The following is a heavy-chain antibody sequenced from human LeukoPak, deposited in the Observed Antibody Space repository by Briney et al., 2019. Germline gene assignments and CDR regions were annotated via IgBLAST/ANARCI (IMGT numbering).Heavy chain of an antibody. J-gene: IGHJ2*01. V-gene: IGHV3-23*01. CDR1: GFSFTSYA. D-gene: IGHD4/OR15-4a*01. CDR2: SSSRGDIT. CDR3: VKDDYGVPGWYFDL. Sequence: GGALRLSCIASGFSFTSYAMSWVGQAPGKGLEWVSASSSRGDITYYADSVKGRFTITRDNSKNTLYLQMNSLRVGDTAIYYCVKDDYGVPGWYFDLWGRGTLVTVSS.